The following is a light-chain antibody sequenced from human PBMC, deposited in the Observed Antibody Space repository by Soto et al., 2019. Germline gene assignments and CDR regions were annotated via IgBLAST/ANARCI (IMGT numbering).Light chain of an antibody. CDR2: EGS. Sequence: QPVLTQPASVSGSPGQSITISCTGTSSDVGSYNLVSWYQQHPGKAPKLMIYEGSKRPSGVSNRFSGSKSGNTASLTISGLQAEDEADYYCCSYAGSREVVFGGGTKVTVL. V-gene: IGLV2-23*01. J-gene: IGLJ2*01. CDR1: SSDVGSYNL. CDR3: CSYAGSREVV.